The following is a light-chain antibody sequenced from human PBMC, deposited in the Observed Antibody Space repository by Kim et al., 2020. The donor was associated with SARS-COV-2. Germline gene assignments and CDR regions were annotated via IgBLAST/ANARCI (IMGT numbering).Light chain of an antibody. CDR2: GNS. J-gene: IGLJ2*01. Sequence: RVTISCTGSSSNIGAGYDVHWYQQLPGTAPKLLIYGNSNRPSGVPDRFSGSKSGTSASLAITGLQAEDEADYYCQSYDSSLSGVVFDGGTKLTVL. V-gene: IGLV1-40*01. CDR3: QSYDSSLSGVV. CDR1: SSNIGAGYD.